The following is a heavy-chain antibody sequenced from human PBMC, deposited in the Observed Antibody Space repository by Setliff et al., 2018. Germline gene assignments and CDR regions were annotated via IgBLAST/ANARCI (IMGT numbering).Heavy chain of an antibody. CDR2: IDWNGGRI. D-gene: IGHD5-12*01. V-gene: IGHV3-20*04. Sequence: GESLKISCAASGFTFNDYGLTWLRRVPGKGLEWVSGIDWNGGRIGYADSVKGRFTISRDNAKNSLYLQMNSLRAEDTAVYYCVRAFWTYSDYASLACFDYWGQGALVTVS. CDR3: VRAFWTYSDYASLACFDY. J-gene: IGHJ4*02. CDR1: GFTFNDYG.